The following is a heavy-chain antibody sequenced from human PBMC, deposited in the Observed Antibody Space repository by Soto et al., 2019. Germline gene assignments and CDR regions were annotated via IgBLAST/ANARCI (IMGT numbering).Heavy chain of an antibody. D-gene: IGHD3-16*02. J-gene: IGHJ3*02. CDR3: ARDSEVMITFGGVIVTGAFDI. CDR1: GYTFTSYG. V-gene: IGHV1-18*01. CDR2: ISAYNGNT. Sequence: QVQLVQSGAEVKKPGASVKVSCKASGYTFTSYGISWVRQAPGQGLEWMGWISAYNGNTNYAQKLQGRVTMTTDTPTSTAYMELRSLRSDDTAVYYCARDSEVMITFGGVIVTGAFDIWGQGTMVTVSS.